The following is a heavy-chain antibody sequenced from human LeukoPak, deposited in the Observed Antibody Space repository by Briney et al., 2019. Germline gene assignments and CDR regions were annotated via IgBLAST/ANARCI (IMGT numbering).Heavy chain of an antibody. Sequence: GGSLRLSCVASGFTFSSYGMTWVRQAPGKGLEWVSTISSSGGSTDYADSVKGRFTISRDNSKNTVYLQMNSLRAEDTAVYYCAKGEGLDILTGIPDGYYYYYGMDVWGQGTTVTVSS. CDR3: AKGEGLDILTGIPDGYYYYYGMDV. V-gene: IGHV3-23*01. CDR1: GFTFSSYG. J-gene: IGHJ6*02. D-gene: IGHD3-9*01. CDR2: ISSSGGST.